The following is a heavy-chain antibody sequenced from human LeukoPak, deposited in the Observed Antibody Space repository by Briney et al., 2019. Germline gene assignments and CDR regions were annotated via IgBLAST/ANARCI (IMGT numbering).Heavy chain of an antibody. Sequence: GGSLRLSCAASGFTFSSYWMSWVRQAPGKGLEWVANIKQDGSERYYVDPVKGRFTISRDNAKNSLYLQMNSLKTEDTAVYYCTTARVSYAPDYWGQGTLVTVSS. CDR2: IKQDGSER. CDR3: TTARVSYAPDY. J-gene: IGHJ4*02. CDR1: GFTFSSYW. V-gene: IGHV3-7*03.